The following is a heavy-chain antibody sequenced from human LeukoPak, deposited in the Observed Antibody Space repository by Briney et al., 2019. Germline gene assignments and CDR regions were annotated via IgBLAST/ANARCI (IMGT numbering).Heavy chain of an antibody. V-gene: IGHV1-69*04. J-gene: IGHJ5*02. CDR2: IIPIFGIA. Sequence: SVKVSCKDSGGTLSSYAIRRVRQAPGQGLEWMGRIIPIFGIANYAQKFQGRVTITADKSTSTAYMELSSLRSEDTAVYYCAREDRGAIVVVPAAKGGWFDPWGQGTLVTVSS. CDR3: AREDRGAIVVVPAAKGGWFDP. D-gene: IGHD2-2*01. CDR1: GGTLSSYA.